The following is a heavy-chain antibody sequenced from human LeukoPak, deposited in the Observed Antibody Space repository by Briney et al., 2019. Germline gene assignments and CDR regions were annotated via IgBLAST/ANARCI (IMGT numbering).Heavy chain of an antibody. Sequence: ASVKVSCKASGYTFTSYAMHWVRQAPGQRLEWMGWINAGNGNTKYSQKFQGRVTITRDTSASTAYMELSSLRSEDTAVYYCARSIAVAAWNWFDPWGQGTLVTVSS. CDR3: ARSIAVAAWNWFDP. V-gene: IGHV1-3*01. J-gene: IGHJ5*02. CDR2: INAGNGNT. CDR1: GYTFTSYA. D-gene: IGHD6-19*01.